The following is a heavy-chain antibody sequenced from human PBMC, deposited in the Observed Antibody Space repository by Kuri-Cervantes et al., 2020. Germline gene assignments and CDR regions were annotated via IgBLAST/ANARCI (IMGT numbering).Heavy chain of an antibody. CDR1: GFTFDDYA. V-gene: IGHV3-9*01. J-gene: IGHJ4*02. CDR2: ISWNSGSI. CDR3: ARDIIDYTNSPPFDS. Sequence: LSLTCAASGFTFDDYAMHWVRQAPGKGLEWVSGISWNSGSIGYADSVKGRFTISRDNAKNMLFLQMNGLRVEDTAVYYCARDIIDYTNSPPFDSWGQGTLVTVSS. D-gene: IGHD4-11*01.